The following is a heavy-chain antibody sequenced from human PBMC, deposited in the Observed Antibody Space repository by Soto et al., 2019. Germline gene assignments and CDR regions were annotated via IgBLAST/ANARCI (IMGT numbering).Heavy chain of an antibody. CDR1: GGSFSSFY. Sequence: PSXTLSLTCTVYGGSFSSFYCSWIVQPPGKGLEWIGYMYNTGSTVYNPSFKSRVTISVDTSKNQFSLKLSSVNAADTAVYYCAGSGYYHNSGMDVWGQGTTVTVSS. D-gene: IGHD3-22*01. CDR3: AGSGYYHNSGMDV. CDR2: MYNTGST. V-gene: IGHV4-59*12. J-gene: IGHJ6*02.